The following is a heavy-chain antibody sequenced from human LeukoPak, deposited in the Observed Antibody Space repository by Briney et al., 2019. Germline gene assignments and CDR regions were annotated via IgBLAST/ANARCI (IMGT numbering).Heavy chain of an antibody. CDR3: ARDGYNSGYLKALDY. V-gene: IGHV3-74*01. D-gene: IGHD5-18*01. Sequence: PGGSLRLSCAASGFTFGTFWMHWVRQAPGKGLVWVSRINTDGSDTTYADSVKGRFTISRDNAKNTLYLQMNSLRADDTAVYYCARDGYNSGYLKALDYWGQGTLLTVSS. CDR2: INTDGSDT. CDR1: GFTFGTFW. J-gene: IGHJ4*02.